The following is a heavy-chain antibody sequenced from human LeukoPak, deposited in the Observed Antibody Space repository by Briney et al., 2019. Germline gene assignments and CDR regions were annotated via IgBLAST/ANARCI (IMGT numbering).Heavy chain of an antibody. J-gene: IGHJ4*02. Sequence: GGSLGLSCAVSGFLFEDYAMHWVRQAPGKGLEWVSGISWDSDSIGYADSVKGRFSISRDNTKNSLYLQMNSLRAEDTAVYYCVRRAGGYSHPYDYWGQGTLVTVSS. CDR1: GFLFEDYA. V-gene: IGHV3-9*01. CDR3: VRRAGGYSHPYDY. CDR2: ISWDSDSI. D-gene: IGHD4-23*01.